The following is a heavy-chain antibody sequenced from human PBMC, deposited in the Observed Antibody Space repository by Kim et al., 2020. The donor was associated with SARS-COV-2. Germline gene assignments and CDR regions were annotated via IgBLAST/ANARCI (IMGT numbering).Heavy chain of an antibody. CDR1: GFTFSSYA. Sequence: GGSLRLSCAASGFTFSSYAMSWVRQAPGKGLEWVSAISGSGGSTYYADSVKGRFTISRDNSKNTLYLQMNSLRAEDTAVYYCAKADSSSWSGDDAFDIWGQGTMVTVSS. D-gene: IGHD6-6*01. V-gene: IGHV3-23*01. CDR3: AKADSSSWSGDDAFDI. J-gene: IGHJ3*02. CDR2: ISGSGGST.